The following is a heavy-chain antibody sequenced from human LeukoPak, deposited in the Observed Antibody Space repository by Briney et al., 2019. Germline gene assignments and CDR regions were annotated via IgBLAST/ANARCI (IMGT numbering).Heavy chain of an antibody. V-gene: IGHV4-59*08. CDR1: GGSISSYY. D-gene: IGHD3-10*01. CDR2: IYYSGST. CDR3: ARHYSYTYYYGSGSYYPPYYYYYHGMDV. J-gene: IGHJ6*02. Sequence: SETLSLTCTVSGGSISSYYWSWIRQPPGKGLEWIGYIYYSGSTNYNPSLKSRVTISVDTSKNQFSLKLSSVTAAGTAVYYCARHYSYTYYYGSGSYYPPYYYYYHGMDVWGQGTTVTVSS.